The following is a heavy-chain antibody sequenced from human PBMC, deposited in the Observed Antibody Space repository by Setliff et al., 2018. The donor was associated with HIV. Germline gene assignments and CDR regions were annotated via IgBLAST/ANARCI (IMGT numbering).Heavy chain of an antibody. CDR1: GYTFTFYS. D-gene: IGHD6-13*01. Sequence: ASVKVSCKASGYTFTFYSMHWVRQAPGQRLEWMGWISAYNGNTNYAPNLRGRVTMTTDTSASTAYMELRSLRSDDTAVYYCARMLVWGRFDYWGQGTLVTVSS. J-gene: IGHJ4*02. CDR3: ARMLVWGRFDY. V-gene: IGHV1-18*01. CDR2: ISAYNGNT.